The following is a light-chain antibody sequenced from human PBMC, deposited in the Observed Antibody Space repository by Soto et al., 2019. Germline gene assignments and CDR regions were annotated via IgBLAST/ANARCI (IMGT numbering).Light chain of an antibody. CDR2: EAT. CDR1: ISDVGSYNL. Sequence: QSVLTPPASVSGSPGQSITISCTGSISDVGSYNLVSWYQHHPGKVPKVIIYEATKRPSGVSSRFSGSKSPNAASLTISGLQAEDEADYYCCSYAGNSRTFGSGTKVTVL. J-gene: IGLJ1*01. CDR3: CSYAGNSRT. V-gene: IGLV2-23*01.